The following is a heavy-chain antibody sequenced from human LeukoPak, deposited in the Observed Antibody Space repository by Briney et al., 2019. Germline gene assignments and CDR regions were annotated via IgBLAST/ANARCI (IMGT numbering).Heavy chain of an antibody. Sequence: GGSLRLSCAASGFTFSSYWMHWVRQVPGKGLVWVSHINTGGSTTNYADSVKGRFTISRDNAKNTLYLQMNSLRAEDTAVYYCARDQVVAATSNWFDPWGQGTLVTVSS. CDR3: ARDQVVAATSNWFDP. CDR2: INTGGSTT. J-gene: IGHJ5*02. V-gene: IGHV3-74*01. D-gene: IGHD2-15*01. CDR1: GFTFSSYW.